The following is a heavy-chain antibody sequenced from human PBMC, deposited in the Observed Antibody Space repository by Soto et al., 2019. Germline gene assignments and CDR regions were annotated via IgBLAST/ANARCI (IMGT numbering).Heavy chain of an antibody. CDR2: ISWNSGSI. Sequence: EVQLVESGGGLVQPGRSLRLSCAASGFTFDDYAMHWVRQAPGKGLEWVSGISWNSGSIGYADSVKGRFTISRDNAKNSLYLQMNSLRAEDTALYYCAKGTWYQLLPCSYVDYWGQGTLVTVSS. V-gene: IGHV3-9*01. D-gene: IGHD2-2*01. J-gene: IGHJ4*02. CDR3: AKGTWYQLLPCSYVDY. CDR1: GFTFDDYA.